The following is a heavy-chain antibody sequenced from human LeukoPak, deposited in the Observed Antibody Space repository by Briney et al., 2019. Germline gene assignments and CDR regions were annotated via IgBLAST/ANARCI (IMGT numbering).Heavy chain of an antibody. CDR3: ATIKVRANNYDTDGFEY. CDR2: IKQDGNEK. Sequence: PGASLRLSCAASGFTLSSFWMSWVRQAPGKGLEWVANIKQDGNEKYYADSVKGRFTISRDNAKNSLYLQMNSLRAEDTAVYYCATIKVRANNYDTDGFEYWGQGTLVTVSS. D-gene: IGHD3-10*01. CDR1: GFTLSSFW. J-gene: IGHJ4*02. V-gene: IGHV3-7*05.